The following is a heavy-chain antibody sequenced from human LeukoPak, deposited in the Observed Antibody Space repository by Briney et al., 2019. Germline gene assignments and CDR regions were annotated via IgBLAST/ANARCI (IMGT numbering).Heavy chain of an antibody. CDR3: ARGFSSGRFGFDI. J-gene: IGHJ3*02. Sequence: GASVKVSCKASGYTFRDYFMFWVRQAPGQGLEWMGRFNPNSGGTKYAQKFQGRVTMTRDTSISTAYMELSGLRSDDAAVFYCARGFSSGRFGFDIWGPGTVVAVSS. V-gene: IGHV1-2*06. CDR2: FNPNSGGT. CDR1: GYTFRDYF. D-gene: IGHD6-19*01.